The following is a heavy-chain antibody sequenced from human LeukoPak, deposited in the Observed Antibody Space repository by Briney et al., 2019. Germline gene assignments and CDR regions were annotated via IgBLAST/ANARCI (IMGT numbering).Heavy chain of an antibody. V-gene: IGHV4-39*07. CDR1: GGSISTSNYY. Sequence: SETLSLTCTVSGGSISTSNYYWGWIRQPPGKGLEWIGDIFYSWSTYYSPSLKSRVTISLDTSRNQFSLKLNSVTAADTAVYYCARIDRRAAAGTSLDYYYYYMDVWGKGTTVTVSS. D-gene: IGHD6-13*01. CDR3: ARIDRRAAAGTSLDYYYYYMDV. J-gene: IGHJ6*03. CDR2: IFYSWST.